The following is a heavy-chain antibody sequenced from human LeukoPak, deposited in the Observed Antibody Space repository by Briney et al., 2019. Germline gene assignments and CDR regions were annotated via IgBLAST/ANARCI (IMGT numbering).Heavy chain of an antibody. CDR3: AREGYGGNNAFDL. Sequence: PGGSLRVSCAASGTTSWNYETNRIRQAPGKGLEWVSYSSNSGTTMYYADSVQGRFTIYRDNAKNSLYLQMNILRAEDTAVYYCAREGYGGNNAFDLWGQGTVVTVSS. CDR1: GTTSWNYE. D-gene: IGHD4-23*01. J-gene: IGHJ3*01. CDR2: SSNSGTTM. V-gene: IGHV3-48*03.